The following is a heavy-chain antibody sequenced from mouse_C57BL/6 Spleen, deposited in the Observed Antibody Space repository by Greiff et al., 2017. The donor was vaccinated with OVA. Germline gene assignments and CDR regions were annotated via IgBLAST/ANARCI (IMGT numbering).Heavy chain of an antibody. J-gene: IGHJ4*01. V-gene: IGHV5-9*01. Sequence: EVHLVESGGGLVKPGGSLKLSCAASGFTFSSYTMSWVRQTPEKRLEWVATISGGGGNTYYPDSVKGRFTISRDNAKNTLYLQMSSLRSEDTALYYCARHGATVVATDPSMDYWGQGTSVTVSS. CDR3: ARHGATVVATDPSMDY. CDR1: GFTFSSYT. CDR2: ISGGGGNT. D-gene: IGHD1-1*01.